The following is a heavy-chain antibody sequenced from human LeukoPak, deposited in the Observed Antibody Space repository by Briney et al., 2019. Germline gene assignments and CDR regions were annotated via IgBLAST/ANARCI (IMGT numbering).Heavy chain of an antibody. CDR2: ISSSSSYI. J-gene: IGHJ4*02. CDR1: GFTFSSYS. D-gene: IGHD2-2*01. CDR3: ARDWYCSSTSCPLDY. Sequence: GGSLRLSCAASGFTFSSYSMNWVRQAPGEGLEWVSSISSSSSYIYYADSVKGRFTISRDNAKNSLYLQMNSLRAEGTAVYYCARDWYCSSTSCPLDYWGQGTLVTVSS. V-gene: IGHV3-21*01.